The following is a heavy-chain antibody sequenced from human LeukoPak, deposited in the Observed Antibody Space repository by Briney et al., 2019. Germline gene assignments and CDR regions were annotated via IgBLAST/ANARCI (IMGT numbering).Heavy chain of an antibody. V-gene: IGHV3-30*04. J-gene: IGHJ4*02. CDR1: GFTFSSYA. CDR3: ARDLYCSGDSCYSGLKY. Sequence: AGGSLRLSCAASGFTFSSYAMHWVRQAPGKGLEWVAVISYDGSNKYYADSVKGRFTISRDNSKNTLYLQMNSLRAEDTAVYYCARDLYCSGDSCYSGLKYWGQGTLVTVSS. CDR2: ISYDGSNK. D-gene: IGHD2-15*01.